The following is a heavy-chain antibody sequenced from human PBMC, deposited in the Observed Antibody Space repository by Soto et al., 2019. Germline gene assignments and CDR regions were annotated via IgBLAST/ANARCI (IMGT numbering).Heavy chain of an antibody. CDR2: ISSSSSYI. Sequence: PGGSLNLSCAASGLPFSSYSMNWVRRAPGKGLEWVSSISSSSSYIYYADSVKGRFTISRDNAKNSLYLQMNSLRAEDTAVYYCARDLSMNEFFDYWGQGTLVTVSS. CDR1: GLPFSSYS. CDR3: ARDLSMNEFFDY. D-gene: IGHD1-1*01. V-gene: IGHV3-21*01. J-gene: IGHJ4*02.